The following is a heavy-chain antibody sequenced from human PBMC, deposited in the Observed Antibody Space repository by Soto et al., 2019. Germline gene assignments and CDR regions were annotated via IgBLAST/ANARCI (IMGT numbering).Heavy chain of an antibody. J-gene: IGHJ2*01. CDR1: GGSISSGDYY. D-gene: IGHD2-15*01. V-gene: IGHV4-31*03. CDR2: IYHSGST. CDR3: ARPKGIAPAVWYFDL. Sequence: SETLSLTCTVSGGSISSGDYYWSWVRQHPGKGLEWIGYIYHSGSTYYNPSLKSRVTISVDTSKNQFSLKLSSVTAADTAVYYCARPKGIAPAVWYFDLWGRGTLVTVSS.